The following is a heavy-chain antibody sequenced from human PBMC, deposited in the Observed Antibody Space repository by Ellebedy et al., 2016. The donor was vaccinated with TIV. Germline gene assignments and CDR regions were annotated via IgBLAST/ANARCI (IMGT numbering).Heavy chain of an antibody. CDR2: INAGNGNT. V-gene: IGHV1-3*01. Sequence: ASVKVSCXASGGTFSSYAISWVRQAPGQGLEWMGWINAGNGNTKYSQKFQGRVTITRDTSASTAYMELSSLRSEDTAVYYCARDLGYGDYNGDYWGQGTLVTVSS. D-gene: IGHD4-17*01. CDR1: GGTFSSYA. CDR3: ARDLGYGDYNGDY. J-gene: IGHJ4*02.